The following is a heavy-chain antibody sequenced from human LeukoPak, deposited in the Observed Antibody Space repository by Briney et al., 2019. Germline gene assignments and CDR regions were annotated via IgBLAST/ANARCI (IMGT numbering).Heavy chain of an antibody. CDR3: SKGSWSPRGFNWFDP. Sequence: PGGSLRLSCVASGSTIDEYAMHWVRQAPGKGLEWVSGINWISDFVAYAYSVMGRFIISRASARNTVYLEMNSLRTEDTAIYFCSKGSWSPRGFNWFDPWGQGTVVTVSS. CDR1: GSTIDEYA. V-gene: IGHV3-9*01. CDR2: INWISDFV. D-gene: IGHD2-8*02. J-gene: IGHJ5*02.